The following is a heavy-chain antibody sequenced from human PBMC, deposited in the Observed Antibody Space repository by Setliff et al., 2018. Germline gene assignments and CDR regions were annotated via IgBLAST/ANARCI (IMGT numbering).Heavy chain of an antibody. J-gene: IGHJ4*02. CDR3: ARDRVVVLAGRRGFYFDY. V-gene: IGHV4-39*06. Sequence: PSETLSLTCAVSGDSISSRSYYWGWVRPPPGKDLEWIGSTYYTGVTNYNPSLKSRVSMSLDTSKNQFPLKLSSVTAADTAVYYCARDRVVVLAGRRGFYFDYWGQGTLVTVSS. CDR2: TYYTGVT. D-gene: IGHD2-15*01. CDR1: GDSISSRSYY.